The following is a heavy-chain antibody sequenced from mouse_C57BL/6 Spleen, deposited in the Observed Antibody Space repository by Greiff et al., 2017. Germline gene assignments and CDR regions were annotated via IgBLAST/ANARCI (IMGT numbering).Heavy chain of an antibody. CDR2: IYPGNSDT. J-gene: IGHJ3*01. CDR3: TRRGLDGNAWFAY. Sequence: VQLQQSGTVLARPGASVKMSCKTSGYTFTSYWMHWVKQRPGQGLEWIGAIYPGNSDTSYNQKFKGKAKLTAVTSASTAYMELSSLTNEDSAVYYCTRRGLDGNAWFAYWGQGTLVTVSA. CDR1: GYTFTSYW. V-gene: IGHV1-5*01. D-gene: IGHD2-1*01.